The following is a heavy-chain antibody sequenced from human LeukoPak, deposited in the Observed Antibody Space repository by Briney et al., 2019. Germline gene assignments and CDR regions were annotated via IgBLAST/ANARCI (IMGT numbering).Heavy chain of an antibody. CDR3: ARTYCGGDCRGYYYHYYMDV. CDR2: IYYSGST. CDR1: GGSISSSSYY. D-gene: IGHD2-21*02. J-gene: IGHJ6*03. V-gene: IGHV4-39*07. Sequence: PSETLSLTCTVSGGSISSSSYYWGSIRQPPGKGLEWIGSIYYSGSTYYNPSRKSRVNISVDTSKNKFSLKLSSVTAADTAVYYCARTYCGGDCRGYYYHYYMDVWGKGTTVTISS.